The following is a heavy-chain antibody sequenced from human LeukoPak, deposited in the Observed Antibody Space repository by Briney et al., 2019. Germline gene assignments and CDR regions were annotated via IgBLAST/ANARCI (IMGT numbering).Heavy chain of an antibody. J-gene: IGHJ4*02. CDR1: GASISSYY. CDR3: ARTAAGKDHDF. CDR2: IYYSGST. Sequence: SETLSLTCTVSGASISSYYWSWIRQHPGKGLEWIGYIYYSGSTYYNPSLKSRLAMSVDTSKNQFSLNLSSVTAADTAVYYCARTAAGKDHDFWGQGTLVTLSS. V-gene: IGHV4-59*06. D-gene: IGHD6-13*01.